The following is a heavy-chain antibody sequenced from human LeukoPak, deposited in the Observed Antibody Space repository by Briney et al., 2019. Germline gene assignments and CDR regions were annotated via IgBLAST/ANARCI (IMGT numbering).Heavy chain of an antibody. D-gene: IGHD6-13*01. CDR1: GFTFSSYW. V-gene: IGHV3-7*01. CDR2: IKEDGSEK. Sequence: GGSLRLSCAASGFTFSSYWMSWVRQAPGKGLEWVANIKEDGSEKYYVDSVKGRFTISRDNAKNSLYLQMNSLRAEDTAVYCCARVVSSAAAGDPFDYWGQGTLVTVSS. J-gene: IGHJ4*02. CDR3: ARVVSSAAAGDPFDY.